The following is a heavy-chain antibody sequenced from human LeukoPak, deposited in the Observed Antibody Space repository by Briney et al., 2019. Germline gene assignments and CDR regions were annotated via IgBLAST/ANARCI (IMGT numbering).Heavy chain of an antibody. CDR3: VTTDYYYYMDV. Sequence: SETLSLTCTVSGGSIRSSSYYWGWIRQPPGKGLEWIGSIYYSGSTYYNPSLKSRVTISLDTSKNQFSLKLSSVTAADTAVYYCVTTDYYYYMDVWGKGTTVTISS. CDR1: GGSIRSSSYY. CDR2: IYYSGST. D-gene: IGHD4-17*01. J-gene: IGHJ6*03. V-gene: IGHV4-39*01.